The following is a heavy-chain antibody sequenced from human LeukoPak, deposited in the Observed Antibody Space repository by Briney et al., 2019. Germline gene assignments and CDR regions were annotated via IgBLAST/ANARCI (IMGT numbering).Heavy chain of an antibody. J-gene: IGHJ4*02. Sequence: GGSLRLSCAASGFTFSSYAMSWVRQAPGKGLEWVSAISGSGGSTFYADSVKGRFTISRDNSKNTLSLQMNSLTTEDTAVYYCAKTEDGSGSYPFDYWGQGTLVSVSS. D-gene: IGHD3-10*01. CDR3: AKTEDGSGSYPFDY. CDR2: ISGSGGST. V-gene: IGHV3-23*01. CDR1: GFTFSSYA.